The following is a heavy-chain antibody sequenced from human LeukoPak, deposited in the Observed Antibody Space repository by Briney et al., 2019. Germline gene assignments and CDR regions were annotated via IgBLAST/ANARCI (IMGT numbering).Heavy chain of an antibody. CDR2: ISGSGGRT. Sequence: GGSLRLSCAASGFTFSSYAMSWVRPAPGKGLEWASAISGSGGRTYYADSVKGRFTISRDNSKNTLYLQMNSLRAEDTAVYYCAKEVKVFAAGYFDYWGQGTLVTVSS. V-gene: IGHV3-23*01. J-gene: IGHJ4*02. CDR3: AKEVKVFAAGYFDY. D-gene: IGHD3-3*01. CDR1: GFTFSSYA.